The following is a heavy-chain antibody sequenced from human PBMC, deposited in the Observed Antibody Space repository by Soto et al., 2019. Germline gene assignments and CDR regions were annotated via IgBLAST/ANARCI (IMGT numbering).Heavy chain of an antibody. Sequence: QVQLVQSGAEVKKPGASVKVSCKASGYTFTSYGISWVRQAPGQGLEWMGWISAYNGNTNYAQKLQGRVTMTTDTSTSTAYMELRSLRSDDTAVYYCARDPFTNTYYDYVWGSYRWFDYWGQGTLVTVSS. D-gene: IGHD3-16*02. V-gene: IGHV1-18*01. CDR2: ISAYNGNT. J-gene: IGHJ4*02. CDR1: GYTFTSYG. CDR3: ARDPFTNTYYDYVWGSYRWFDY.